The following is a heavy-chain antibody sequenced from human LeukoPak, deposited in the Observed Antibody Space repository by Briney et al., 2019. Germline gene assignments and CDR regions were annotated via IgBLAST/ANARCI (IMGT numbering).Heavy chain of an antibody. J-gene: IGHJ6*02. CDR2: VYYSRGT. CDR1: GDSISNSGYY. Sequence: SETLSLTCTVSGDSISNSGYYWGWIRQSPGKGLEWIGSVYYSRGTYYNPSLKSRVTISVDTSKNQFSLKLSSVTAADTAVYYCSRSSGYYLYYYYYGMDVWGQGTTVTVSS. D-gene: IGHD3-22*01. CDR3: SRSSGYYLYYYYYGMDV. V-gene: IGHV4-39*07.